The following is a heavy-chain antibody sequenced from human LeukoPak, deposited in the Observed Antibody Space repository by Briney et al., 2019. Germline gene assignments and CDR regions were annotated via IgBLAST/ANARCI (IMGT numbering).Heavy chain of an antibody. Sequence: PSETLSLTCTVSGGSISSYYWSWIRQPPGKGLEWIGYIYYSGSTNYNPSLKSRVIISVDTSKNQFSLKLSSVTAADTAVYYCARGRGYFDYWGQGTLVTVSS. J-gene: IGHJ4*02. V-gene: IGHV4-59*08. CDR1: GGSISSYY. D-gene: IGHD3-10*01. CDR2: IYYSGST. CDR3: ARGRGYFDY.